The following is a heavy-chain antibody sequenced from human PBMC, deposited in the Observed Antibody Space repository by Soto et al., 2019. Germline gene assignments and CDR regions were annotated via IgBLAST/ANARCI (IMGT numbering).Heavy chain of an antibody. CDR2: IYHSGTT. J-gene: IGHJ4*02. CDR3: ARRGYYDTSGYAYN. CDR1: GGSISTSNW. D-gene: IGHD3-22*01. Sequence: LSLTCAVSGGSISTSNWWTWVRQPPGRGLEWIGEIYHSGTTNYNPSLKSRVTMSVDKSKNQFSLNLNSVTAADTAVYYCARRGYYDTSGYAYNWGQGTLVTVSS. V-gene: IGHV4-4*02.